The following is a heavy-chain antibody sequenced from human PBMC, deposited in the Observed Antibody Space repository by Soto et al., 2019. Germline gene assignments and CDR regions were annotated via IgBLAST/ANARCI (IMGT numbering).Heavy chain of an antibody. CDR2: IYYNGST. J-gene: IGHJ6*02. Sequence: SETLSLTCTVSGGSISHYHWNWIRQAPGKGLEWIGYIYYNGSTNYNPSLTSRVTISVDTSKNQFSLKLSSVTAADTAVYYCARATTVTTRYYYYYGMDVWGQGTTVTVSS. CDR1: GGSISHYH. D-gene: IGHD4-17*01. CDR3: ARATTVTTRYYYYYGMDV. V-gene: IGHV4-59*01.